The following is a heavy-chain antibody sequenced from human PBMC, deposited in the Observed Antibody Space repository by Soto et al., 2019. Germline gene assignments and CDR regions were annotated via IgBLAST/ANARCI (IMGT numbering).Heavy chain of an antibody. Sequence: QVQLVESGGGVVQPGRSLRLSCAASGFTFSGYAMHWVRQAPDKGLEWVAVISYDGSNKYYADSVKGRFTISRDNSKNTRYLQMNSLSPEDTAVYYCAKNAGYSGSYLDYWGQETLVTVSS. CDR1: GFTFSGYA. D-gene: IGHD1-26*01. CDR3: AKNAGYSGSYLDY. V-gene: IGHV3-30*18. CDR2: ISYDGSNK. J-gene: IGHJ4*02.